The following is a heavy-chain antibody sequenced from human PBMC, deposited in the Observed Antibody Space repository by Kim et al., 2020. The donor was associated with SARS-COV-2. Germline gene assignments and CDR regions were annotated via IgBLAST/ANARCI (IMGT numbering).Heavy chain of an antibody. D-gene: IGHD3-3*01. J-gene: IGHJ6*02. CDR3: ARGPHFFGVVPPSFYYYYYGMDV. V-gene: IGHV4-34*01. Sequence: SETLSLTCAVYGGSFSGYYWSWIRQPPGKGLEWIGEINHSGSTNYNPSLKSRVTISVDTSKNQFSLKLSSVTAADTAVYYCARGPHFFGVVPPSFYYYYYGMDVWGQGTTVTVSS. CDR2: INHSGST. CDR1: GGSFSGYY.